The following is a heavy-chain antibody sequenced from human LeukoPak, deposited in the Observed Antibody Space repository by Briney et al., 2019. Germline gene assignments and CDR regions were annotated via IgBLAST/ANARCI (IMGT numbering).Heavy chain of an antibody. J-gene: IGHJ5*02. CDR2: INSDGSST. V-gene: IGHV3-74*01. CDR1: GFTFSSYW. Sequence: GGSLRLSCAASGFTFSSYWMHWVRQAPGKGRVWVSRINSDGSSTSYADSVKGRFTISRDNAKNTLYLQMNSLRAEDTAVYYCARDCGGGSCLNWFDPWGQGTLVTVSS. D-gene: IGHD2-15*01. CDR3: ARDCGGGSCLNWFDP.